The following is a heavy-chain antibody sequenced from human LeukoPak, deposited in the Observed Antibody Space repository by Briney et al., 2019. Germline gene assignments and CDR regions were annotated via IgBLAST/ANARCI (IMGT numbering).Heavy chain of an antibody. CDR3: AKGSGVKGWFDP. D-gene: IGHD3-10*01. CDR2: ISGSAGTT. Sequence: GGSLRLSCAASGFTFSSYAMNWVRQAPGKGLEWVSTISGSAGTTYYADSVKGRFTISRDNSKNTLYLQMNSLRAEDTAVYYCAKGSGVKGWFDPWGQGTLVTVSS. V-gene: IGHV3-23*01. CDR1: GFTFSSYA. J-gene: IGHJ5*02.